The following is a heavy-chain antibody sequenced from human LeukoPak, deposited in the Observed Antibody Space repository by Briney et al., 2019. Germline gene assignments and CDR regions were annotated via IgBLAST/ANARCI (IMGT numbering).Heavy chain of an antibody. V-gene: IGHV3-23*01. CDR2: ISGSGGST. CDR1: GFTFSSYA. Sequence: GGSLRLSSAASGFTFSSYAMSWVRQAPGKGLEWVSAISGSGGSTYYADSVKGRFTISRDNSKNTLYLQMNSLRAEDTAVYYCAKSTYYGDYGYYYGMDVWGQGTTVTVSS. D-gene: IGHD4-17*01. CDR3: AKSTYYGDYGYYYGMDV. J-gene: IGHJ6*02.